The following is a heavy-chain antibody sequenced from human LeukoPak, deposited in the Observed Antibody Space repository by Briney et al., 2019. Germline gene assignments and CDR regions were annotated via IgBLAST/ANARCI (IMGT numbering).Heavy chain of an antibody. CDR3: AKDRSPVGATGDAFDI. V-gene: IGHV3-30*02. J-gene: IGHJ3*02. CDR2: IRYDGSNK. D-gene: IGHD1-26*01. CDR1: GFIFSSYG. Sequence: PGGSLRLSCAASGFIFSSYGMHWVRQAPGKGLEWVAFIRYDGSNKYYADSVKGRFTISRDNSKNTLYLQMNSLRAEDTAVYYCAKDRSPVGATGDAFDIWGQGTMVTVSS.